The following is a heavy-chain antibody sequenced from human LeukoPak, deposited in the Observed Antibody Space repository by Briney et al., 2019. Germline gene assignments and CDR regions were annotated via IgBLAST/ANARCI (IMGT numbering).Heavy chain of an antibody. CDR3: ARDLVSGAYTFDV. V-gene: IGHV3-23*01. Sequence: GGSLRLSCAASGFTFSSFAMGWVRQAPGKGLEWGSTVNERGGSTNYADFVKGRFTISRDNSKNMLYLQINSLRDDDTAVYYCARDLVSGAYTFDVWGQGTMVTVSS. CDR2: VNERGGST. D-gene: IGHD3-16*01. J-gene: IGHJ3*01. CDR1: GFTFSSFA.